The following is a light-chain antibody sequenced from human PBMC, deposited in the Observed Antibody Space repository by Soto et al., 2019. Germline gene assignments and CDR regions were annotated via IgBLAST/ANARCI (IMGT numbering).Light chain of an antibody. CDR1: QSVSNNY. Sequence: EIVLTQSPGTLSLSPGERATLSCRASQSVSNNYLAWYQQKPGQAPRLLIYGASSGATGIPDRFSGSASGKDLTLTITRLEPEVFAVYYCQQYGSPPTTFGQGTKVEIK. CDR2: GAS. CDR3: QQYGSPPTT. J-gene: IGKJ1*01. V-gene: IGKV3-20*01.